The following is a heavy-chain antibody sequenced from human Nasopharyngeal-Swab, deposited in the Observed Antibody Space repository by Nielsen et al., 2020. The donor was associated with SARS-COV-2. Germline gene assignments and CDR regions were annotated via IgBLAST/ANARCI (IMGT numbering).Heavy chain of an antibody. Sequence: ESLKISCAASGFTFSSYAMSWIRQPPGKGLEWIGEINHSGSTNYNPSLKSRVTISVDTSKNQFSLKLSSVTAADTAVYYCARDGWYPYWGQGTLVTVSS. D-gene: IGHD6-19*01. CDR2: INHSGST. J-gene: IGHJ4*02. CDR3: ARDGWYPY. V-gene: IGHV4-34*01. CDR1: GFTFSSYA.